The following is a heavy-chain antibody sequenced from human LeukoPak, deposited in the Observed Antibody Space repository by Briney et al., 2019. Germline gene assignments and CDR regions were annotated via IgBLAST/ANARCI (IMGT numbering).Heavy chain of an antibody. J-gene: IGHJ6*03. CDR3: ARGRGLWFGVSGYMDV. CDR2: INPNSGGT. V-gene: IGHV1-2*02. Sequence: ASVKVSCKASGYTFTGYYMHCVRQAPGQGLEWMGWINPNSGGTNYAQKFQGRVTMTRDTSISTAYMELSRLRSDDPAVYYCARGRGLWFGVSGYMDVWGKGTTVTVSS. D-gene: IGHD3-10*01. CDR1: GYTFTGYY.